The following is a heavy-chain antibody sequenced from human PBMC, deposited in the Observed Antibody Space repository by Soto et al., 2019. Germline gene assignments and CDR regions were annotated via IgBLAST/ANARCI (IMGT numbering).Heavy chain of an antibody. Sequence: SETLSLTCTVSGGSVSSGSYYWSWIRQPPGKGLEGIGYIYYSGSTNYNPSLKSRVTISVDTSKNQFSLKLSSVTAADTAVYYCARTYSSGWSDWFDPWGQGTLVTVSS. D-gene: IGHD6-19*01. CDR3: ARTYSSGWSDWFDP. CDR1: GGSVSSGSYY. J-gene: IGHJ5*02. CDR2: IYYSGST. V-gene: IGHV4-61*01.